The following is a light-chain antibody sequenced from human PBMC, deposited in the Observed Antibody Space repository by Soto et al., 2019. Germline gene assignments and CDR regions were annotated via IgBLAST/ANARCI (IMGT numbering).Light chain of an antibody. V-gene: IGKV3D-15*01. J-gene: IGKJ5*01. Sequence: EIVLTQSPGTLSLSPXERATLSCRASQSVSSSYLAWYQQKPGQAPRLLIYGASSRATGIPARFSGSGFGTEFTLTISSLQSEDFAVYYCQQYKNWPPITFGQGTRLEI. CDR2: GAS. CDR1: QSVSSSY. CDR3: QQYKNWPPIT.